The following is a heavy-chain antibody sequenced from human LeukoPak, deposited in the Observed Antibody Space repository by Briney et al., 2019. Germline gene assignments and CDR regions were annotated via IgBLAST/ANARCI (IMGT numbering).Heavy chain of an antibody. CDR1: GGSISSYY. CDR3: ARQAVAGTDL. CDR2: IYYSGST. D-gene: IGHD6-19*01. J-gene: IGHJ5*02. Sequence: SETLSLTYTVSGGSISSYYWSWIRQPPGKGLEWIGYIYYSGSTNYNPSLKSRVTISVDTSKNQFSLKLSSVTAADTAVYYCARQAVAGTDLWGQGTLVTVSS. V-gene: IGHV4-59*01.